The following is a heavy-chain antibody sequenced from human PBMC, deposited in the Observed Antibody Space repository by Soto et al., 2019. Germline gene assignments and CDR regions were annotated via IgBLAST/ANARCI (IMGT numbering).Heavy chain of an antibody. CDR1: GLTFSNYA. D-gene: IGHD1-7*01. Sequence: GGSLRLSCATSGLTFSNYAMSWVRQAPGGGLERVSSMSGSSSTTYYADSVRGRFTISRDRSKNTLYLQMSSLRAEDTALYYCAKNQERELPRVIDFWGQGTLVTVSS. V-gene: IGHV3-23*01. J-gene: IGHJ4*02. CDR3: AKNQERELPRVIDF. CDR2: MSGSSSTT.